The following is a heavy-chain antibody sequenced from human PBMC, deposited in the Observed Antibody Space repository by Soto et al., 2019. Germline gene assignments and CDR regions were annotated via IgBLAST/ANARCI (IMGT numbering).Heavy chain of an antibody. CDR2: IYPDDSDT. CDR3: ARLGFNYDFLSGYYNVHHYYGIDV. CDR1: GYSFTSYW. V-gene: IGHV5-51*01. Sequence: RGESLKISCKGSGYSFTSYWIGWVRQMPGKGLEWMGIIYPDDSDTRYSPSFQGQVTISADKSINSVYLQWSSLKASDTATYYCARLGFNYDFLSGYYNVHHYYGIDVWGQGTTVTVS. D-gene: IGHD3-3*01. J-gene: IGHJ6*02.